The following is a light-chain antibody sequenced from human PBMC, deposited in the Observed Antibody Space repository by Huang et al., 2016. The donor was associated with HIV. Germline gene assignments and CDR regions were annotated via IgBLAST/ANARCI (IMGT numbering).Light chain of an antibody. V-gene: IGKV1-6*01. J-gene: IGKJ1*01. CDR2: AAS. CDR3: LQDYTYPWT. CDR1: QDIGND. Sequence: AIQMTQAPASLSASVGDRVTLTGRASQDIGNDLGWYQQRPGKAPKLLVHAASHLQSGVPSRFTGSGSGTHFTRTISGLQPEDFATYYCLQDYTYPWTFGQGTKVEI.